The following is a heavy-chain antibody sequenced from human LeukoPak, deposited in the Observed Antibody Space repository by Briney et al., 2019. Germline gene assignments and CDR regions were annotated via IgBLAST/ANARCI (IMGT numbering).Heavy chain of an antibody. CDR3: ARRTYSSSPSLFDY. D-gene: IGHD6-6*01. V-gene: IGHV1-2*02. Sequence: VASVKVSCKASGYTFTSYAMNWVRQAPGQGLEWMGWINPNSGGTNYAQKFQGRVTMTRDTSISTAYMELRSLRSDDTAFYYCARRTYSSSPSLFDYWGQGTLVTVSS. CDR2: INPNSGGT. J-gene: IGHJ4*02. CDR1: GYTFTSYA.